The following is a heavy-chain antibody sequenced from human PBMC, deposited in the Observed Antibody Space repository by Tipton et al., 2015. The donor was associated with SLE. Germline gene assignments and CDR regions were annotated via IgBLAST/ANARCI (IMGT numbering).Heavy chain of an antibody. J-gene: IGHJ6*02. CDR3: AKDDDILTGYYTDYYYYGMDV. CDR1: GFTFSSYG. CDR2: IRYDGSNK. Sequence: SLRLSCAASGFTFSSYGMHWVRQAPGKGLEWVAFIRYDGSNKYYADSVKGRFTISRDNSKNTLYLQMNSLRAEDTAVYYCAKDDDILTGYYTDYYYYGMDVWGQGTTVTVAS. V-gene: IGHV3-30*02. D-gene: IGHD3-9*01.